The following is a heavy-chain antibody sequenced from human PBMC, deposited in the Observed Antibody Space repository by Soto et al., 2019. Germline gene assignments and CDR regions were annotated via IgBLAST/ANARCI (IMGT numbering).Heavy chain of an antibody. V-gene: IGHV1-69*14. J-gene: IGHJ2*01. D-gene: IGHD6-19*01. CDR1: GGTFSNYA. Sequence: QVQLVQSGAEVKKPGSSVKVSCKASGGTFSNYAISWVRQAPGQGLEWMGGITPTFGTANYAQKFQGRVTITADKSMSTAYMEPSRLRSEDTAVYYCAQTLGLAVAGPGRFDLWGRGTLVTVS. CDR2: ITPTFGTA. CDR3: AQTLGLAVAGPGRFDL.